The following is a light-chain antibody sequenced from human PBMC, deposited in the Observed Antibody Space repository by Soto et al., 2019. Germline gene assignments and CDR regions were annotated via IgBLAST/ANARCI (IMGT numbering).Light chain of an antibody. CDR2: KAS. Sequence: DIQMTQSPSTLSASVGDRVTITCRASQSISSWLAWYQQKPGKAPKLLIYKASNLESGVPSRFSGSGSGTEFILTISNLQPDDFATYYCQQYNSYWTFGQGTKVEIK. CDR3: QQYNSYWT. CDR1: QSISSW. V-gene: IGKV1-5*03. J-gene: IGKJ1*01.